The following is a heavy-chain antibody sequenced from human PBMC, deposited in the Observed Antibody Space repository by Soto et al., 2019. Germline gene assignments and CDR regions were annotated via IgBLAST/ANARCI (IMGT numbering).Heavy chain of an antibody. V-gene: IGHV3-53*04. J-gene: IGHJ4*02. Sequence: GGSLRLSCAASGFTVSSNYMSWVRQAPGKGLEWVSVIYSGGSTYYADSVKGRFTISRHNSKNTLYLQMNSLRAEDTAVYYCAKDPPSSGWHRSDYWGQGTLVTVSS. CDR2: IYSGGST. D-gene: IGHD6-19*01. CDR3: AKDPPSSGWHRSDY. CDR1: GFTVSSNY.